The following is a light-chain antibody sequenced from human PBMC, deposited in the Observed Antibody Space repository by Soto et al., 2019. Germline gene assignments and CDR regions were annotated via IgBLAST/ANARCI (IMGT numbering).Light chain of an antibody. J-gene: IGLJ2*01. CDR3: CSYTSSTSFSL. Sequence: QSALTQPASVSGSPGQSITISCTGTSSDIGNYDFVSWYQQLPGTAPKAMIYEVSSRPSGVSNRFSGSKSGNTASLTISGLQAEDEAYYYCCSYTSSTSFSLFGGGTKVTVL. CDR1: SSDIGNYDF. CDR2: EVS. V-gene: IGLV2-14*01.